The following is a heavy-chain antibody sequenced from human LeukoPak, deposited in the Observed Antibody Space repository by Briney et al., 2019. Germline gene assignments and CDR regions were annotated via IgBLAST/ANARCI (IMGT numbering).Heavy chain of an antibody. CDR3: ARDPIVAYFDY. V-gene: IGHV4-59*12. J-gene: IGHJ4*02. CDR2: IYHSGST. Sequence: SETLSLTCTVSGGSISSYYWSWIRQPPGEGLEWIGFIYHSGSTNYNPSLKSRVTISVDTSTNQFSLKLSSVTAADTAVYYCARDPIVAYFDYWGQGTLVTSST. CDR1: GGSISSYY. D-gene: IGHD5-12*01.